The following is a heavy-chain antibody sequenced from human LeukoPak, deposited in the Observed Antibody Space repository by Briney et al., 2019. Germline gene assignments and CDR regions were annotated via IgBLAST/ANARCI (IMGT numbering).Heavy chain of an antibody. Sequence: SVKVSCKASGGTFSSYAISWVRQAPGQELEWMGRIIPIFGTANYAQKFQGRVTITTDESTSTAYMELSSLRSEDTAVYYCARPTGSSWLLDAFDIWGQGTMVTVSS. CDR2: IIPIFGTA. D-gene: IGHD6-13*01. CDR1: GGTFSSYA. V-gene: IGHV1-69*05. CDR3: ARPTGSSWLLDAFDI. J-gene: IGHJ3*02.